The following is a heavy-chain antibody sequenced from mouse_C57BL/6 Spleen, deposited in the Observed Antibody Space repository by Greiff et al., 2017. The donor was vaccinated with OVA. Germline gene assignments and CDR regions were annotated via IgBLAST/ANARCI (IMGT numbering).Heavy chain of an antibody. Sequence: QVQLQQSGAELMKPGASVKLSCKATGYTFTGYWIEWVKQRPGHGLEWIGEILPGSGSTNYHEKFKGKATFTADTSSNTAYIQLSSLTTVDSAIYYFAGPSYYGSRWGQGTTLTVSS. D-gene: IGHD1-1*01. V-gene: IGHV1-9*01. J-gene: IGHJ2*01. CDR1: GYTFTGYW. CDR2: ILPGSGST. CDR3: AGPSYYGSR.